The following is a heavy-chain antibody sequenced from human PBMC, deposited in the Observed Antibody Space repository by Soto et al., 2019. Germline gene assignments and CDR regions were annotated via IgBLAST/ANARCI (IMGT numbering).Heavy chain of an antibody. CDR3: ARGSSGDYAGDNDAFDI. V-gene: IGHV3-30-3*01. Sequence: QVQLVESGGGVVQPGRSLRLSCAASGFTFSRYAMHWVRQAPGKGLEWVAVISYDGSNKYYADSVKGRFTISRDNSKNTLYLQMNSLRAEDTAVYYCARGSSGDYAGDNDAFDIWGQGTMVTVSS. J-gene: IGHJ3*02. CDR1: GFTFSRYA. D-gene: IGHD6-19*01. CDR2: ISYDGSNK.